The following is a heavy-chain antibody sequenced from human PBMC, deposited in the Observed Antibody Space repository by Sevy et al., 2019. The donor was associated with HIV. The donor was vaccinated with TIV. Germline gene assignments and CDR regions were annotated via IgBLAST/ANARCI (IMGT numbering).Heavy chain of an antibody. V-gene: IGHV3-49*03. CDR1: GFTFDDYA. CDR3: TRGLATADTPEYYFDY. Sequence: GESLKISCTTSGFTFDDYAMSWFRQAPGKGLEWVAFITRNSYEAYGGTTDYAASVKGRFIISRDDSKSIANLQMNSLKTEDTAVYYCTRGLATADTPEYYFDYWGQGTLVTVSS. J-gene: IGHJ4*02. CDR2: ITRNSYEAYGGTT. D-gene: IGHD5-12*01.